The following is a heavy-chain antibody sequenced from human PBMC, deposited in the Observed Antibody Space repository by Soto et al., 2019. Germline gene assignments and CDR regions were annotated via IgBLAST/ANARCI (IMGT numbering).Heavy chain of an antibody. CDR1: GFSLSTSGVG. J-gene: IGHJ4*02. CDR2: IYWNDDK. V-gene: IGHV2-5*01. D-gene: IGHD1-26*01. CDR3: ARRLSGAEVFYY. Sequence: SGPTLVNPTQTLTLTCTFSGFSLSTSGVGLGWIRQPPGKALEWLALIYWNDDKRYRPSLKSRLTITKDTSKNQVVLTMTNMDPVDTATYYCARRLSGAEVFYYWGQGTLVTVSS.